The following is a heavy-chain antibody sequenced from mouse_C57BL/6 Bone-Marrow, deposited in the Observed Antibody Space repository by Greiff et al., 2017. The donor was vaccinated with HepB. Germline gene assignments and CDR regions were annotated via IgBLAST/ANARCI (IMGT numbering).Heavy chain of an antibody. CDR2: IHPSDSDT. J-gene: IGHJ4*01. V-gene: IGHV1-74*01. CDR1: GYTFTSYW. D-gene: IGHD1-1*01. Sequence: QVQLQQPGAELVKPGASVKVSCKASGYTFTSYWMHWVKQRPGQGLEWIGRIHPSDSDTNYNQKFKGKATLTVDKSSSTAYMQLSSLTSEDSAVYYCAIRDYYGSSYNAMDYWGQGTSVTVSS. CDR3: AIRDYYGSSYNAMDY.